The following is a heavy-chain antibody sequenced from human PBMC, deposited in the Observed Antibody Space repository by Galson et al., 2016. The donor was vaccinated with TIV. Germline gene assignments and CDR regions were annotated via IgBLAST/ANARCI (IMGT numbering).Heavy chain of an antibody. D-gene: IGHD1-26*01. CDR2: IYHSWIT. CDR3: TRWTDSGSYHEYFPT. J-gene: IGHJ1*01. V-gene: IGHV4-31*03. Sequence: TLSLTCNVSGGSITNSGYYCSWIRQHPGKGLEWIVNIYHSWITKYNPALKSRPTISGDTTENQRSLRLSSVTAADTAVYYCTRWTDSGSYHEYFPTWGQGTLVTVSS. CDR1: GGSITNSGYY.